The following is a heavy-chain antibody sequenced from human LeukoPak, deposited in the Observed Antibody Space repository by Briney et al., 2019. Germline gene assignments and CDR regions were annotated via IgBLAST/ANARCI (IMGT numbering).Heavy chain of an antibody. D-gene: IGHD4-23*01. V-gene: IGHV4-59*01. CDR1: GGSISSYY. J-gene: IGHJ4*02. CDR3: ARVSGDDYGGNSMDYYFDY. CDR2: IYYSGST. Sequence: ESSETLSLTCTVSGGSISSYYWSWIRQPPGKGLEWIGYIYYSGSTNYNPSLKSRVTISVDTSKNQFSLKLSSVTAADTAVYYCARVSGDDYGGNSMDYYFDYWGQGTLVTVSS.